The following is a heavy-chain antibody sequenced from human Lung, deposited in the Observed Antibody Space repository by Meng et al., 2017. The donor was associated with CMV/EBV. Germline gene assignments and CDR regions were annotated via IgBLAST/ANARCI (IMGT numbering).Heavy chain of an antibody. V-gene: IGHV3-7*01. J-gene: IGHJ4*02. CDR3: ARVGSSSGSYSY. CDR2: IKKDGSEE. CDR1: GFTFSNNW. D-gene: IGHD3-10*01. Sequence: LXCAASGFTFSNNWMSWVRQAPGRGLEWVASIKKDGSEEYYVDSVKGRFTISRDNAKNSLYLQMNILRAEDTAVYYCARVGSSSGSYSYWGQGTXVTVSS.